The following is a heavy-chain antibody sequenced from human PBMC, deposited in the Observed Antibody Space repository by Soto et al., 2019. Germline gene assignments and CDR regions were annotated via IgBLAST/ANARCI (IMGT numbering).Heavy chain of an antibody. Sequence: EVLLVESGGGLVQPGGSLKLSCAASGFVFKDSSIHWVRQASGKGLEWVGRIRDRAISYATAYAASVKGRFTISRDDSTNTAYLQMNSLKTEDTAIYYCTRLIGAAQDYWGQGTLVTVSS. CDR1: GFVFKDSS. CDR2: IRDRAISYAT. CDR3: TRLIGAAQDY. D-gene: IGHD6-13*01. J-gene: IGHJ4*02. V-gene: IGHV3-73*01.